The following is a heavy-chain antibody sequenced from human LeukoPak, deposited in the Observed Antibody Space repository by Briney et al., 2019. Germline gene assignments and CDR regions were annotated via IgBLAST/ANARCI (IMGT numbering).Heavy chain of an antibody. CDR2: ISSSGSTI. J-gene: IGHJ6*02. CDR1: GFTFSDYY. Sequence: GGSLRLSCAASGFTFSDYYMSWIRQAPGKGLEWVSYISSSGSTIYYADSVKGRFTISRDNAKNSLYLQMNSLRAEDTAVYYCARTKTTVTSPGYYYYGMDVWGQGTTVAVSS. D-gene: IGHD4-17*01. CDR3: ARTKTTVTSPGYYYYGMDV. V-gene: IGHV3-11*01.